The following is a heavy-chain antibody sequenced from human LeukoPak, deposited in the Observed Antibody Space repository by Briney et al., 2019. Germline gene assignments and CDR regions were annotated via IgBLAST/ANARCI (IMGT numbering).Heavy chain of an antibody. Sequence: GGSLRLSCAASGFTFSSYSMNWVRQAPGKGLEWVSSISSSSSYIYYADSVKGRFTISRDNAKNSLYLQMNSLRAEDTAVYYCAKDPVLSRSLFDYWGQGTLVTVSS. CDR1: GFTFSSYS. CDR3: AKDPVLSRSLFDY. J-gene: IGHJ4*02. V-gene: IGHV3-21*01. CDR2: ISSSSSYI.